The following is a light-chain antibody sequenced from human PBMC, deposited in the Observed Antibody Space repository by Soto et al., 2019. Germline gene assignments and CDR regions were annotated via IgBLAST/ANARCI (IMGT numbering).Light chain of an antibody. CDR1: ETINKN. CDR2: SAS. CDR3: QQSFRTPYT. Sequence: DIQMTQSPSSLSASVGVRVTITCRASETINKNLNWYQQKPGQAPNLLIYSASDFQSGVPSRFSGSGSGTEFTLTISGLQPEDFATYYCQQSFRTPYTFGQGTDLEI. J-gene: IGKJ2*01. V-gene: IGKV1-39*01.